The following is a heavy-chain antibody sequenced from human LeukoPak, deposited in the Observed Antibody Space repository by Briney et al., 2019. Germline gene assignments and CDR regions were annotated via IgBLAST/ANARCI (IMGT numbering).Heavy chain of an antibody. CDR1: GFTFSSYG. CDR3: AKRRDDGDYYFDY. CDR2: IRYDGSNK. J-gene: IGHJ4*02. V-gene: IGHV3-30*02. Sequence: GGSLRLSCAASGFTFSSYGMHWVRQAPGKGLEWVAFIRYDGSNKYYADSVKGRFTISRDNSKNTLYLQMNSLRAEDTAVYYCAKRRDDGDYYFDYWGQGTLVTVSS. D-gene: IGHD4-17*01.